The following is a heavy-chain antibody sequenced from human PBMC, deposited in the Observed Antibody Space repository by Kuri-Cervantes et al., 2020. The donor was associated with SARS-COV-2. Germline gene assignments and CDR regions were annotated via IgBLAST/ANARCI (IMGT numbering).Heavy chain of an antibody. Sequence: GGSLTLSCAASRFTFSSYAMSWVRQPPGKGLEWVSAISGSGGSTYYADSVKGRFTISRDNSKNTLYLQMNSLRAEDTAVYYCAKRPAGVRSFDYWGQGTLVTVSS. CDR3: AKRPAGVRSFDY. CDR2: ISGSGGST. CDR1: RFTFSSYA. V-gene: IGHV3-23*01. J-gene: IGHJ4*02. D-gene: IGHD1-1*01.